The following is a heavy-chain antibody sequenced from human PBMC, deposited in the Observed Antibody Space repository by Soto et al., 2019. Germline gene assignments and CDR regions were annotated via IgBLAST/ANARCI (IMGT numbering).Heavy chain of an antibody. CDR1: GGSFSGYY. J-gene: IGHJ5*02. CDR3: ARASSFIVVVPAALGTWFDP. CDR2: INHSGST. Sequence: QVQLQQWGAGLLKPSETLSLTCAVYGGSFSGYYWSWIRQPPGKGLEWIGEINHSGSTNYNPSLKSRVTISVDTSKNQFSLKLRSVTAADTAVYYCARASSFIVVVPAALGTWFDPWGQGTLVTVSS. V-gene: IGHV4-34*01. D-gene: IGHD2-2*01.